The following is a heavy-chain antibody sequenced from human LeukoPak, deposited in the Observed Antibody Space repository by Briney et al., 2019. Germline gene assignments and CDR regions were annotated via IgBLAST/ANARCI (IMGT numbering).Heavy chain of an antibody. CDR3: VRGGQAREEYVAS. V-gene: IGHV3-48*04. CDR1: GFRFRSYS. J-gene: IGHJ5*01. Sequence: GGSLRLSCTPSGFRFRSYSLNWVRQSPGKGRDWISCIGGGGGAIYYPEFVKGRFTISSDNARNSVYLQVNLCKGRDTAWYFFVRGGQAREEYVASWGHGKLV. D-gene: IGHD2/OR15-2a*01. CDR2: IGGGGGAI.